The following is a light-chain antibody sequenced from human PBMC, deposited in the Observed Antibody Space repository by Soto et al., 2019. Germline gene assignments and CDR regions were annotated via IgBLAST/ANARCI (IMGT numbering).Light chain of an antibody. V-gene: IGKV3-20*01. J-gene: IGKJ1*01. Sequence: EIVLTQSPGTLSLSPGERATLSCRASQSVSSSYLAWYHQTPGQAPRLLIYGASSRATGIPDRFSGSGSGTDFTLTISRLEPEDFAVYYCQQYGSSPGTFGQGTKVEIK. CDR1: QSVSSSY. CDR2: GAS. CDR3: QQYGSSPGT.